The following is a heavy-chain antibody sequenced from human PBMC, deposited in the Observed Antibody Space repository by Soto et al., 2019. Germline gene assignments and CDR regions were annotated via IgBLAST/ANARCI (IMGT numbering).Heavy chain of an antibody. CDR1: GGSVSDSY. Sequence: LSLTCTVSGGSVSDSYWGWIRQPAGKGLEWIGRIYTSGSTNYNPSLKSRVTMSLDTSTNRISLQLTSVTAADTAVYYCARVVEGSVGITTVDYWGQGTLVTVSS. J-gene: IGHJ4*02. V-gene: IGHV4-4*07. D-gene: IGHD1-26*01. CDR2: IYTSGST. CDR3: ARVVEGSVGITTVDY.